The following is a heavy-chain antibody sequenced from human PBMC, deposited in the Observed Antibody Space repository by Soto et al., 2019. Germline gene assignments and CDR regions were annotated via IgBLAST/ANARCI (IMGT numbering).Heavy chain of an antibody. CDR2: IYYSGST. Sequence: SETLSLTCTVSGGSISSYYWGWIRQPPGKGLEWIGYIYYSGSTNYNPSLKSRVTISVDTSKNQFSLKLSSVTAADTAVYYCAREGAPQNYYYYYGMDVWGKGTTVTSPQ. J-gene: IGHJ6*04. CDR1: GGSISSYY. V-gene: IGHV4-59*01. CDR3: AREGAPQNYYYYYGMDV.